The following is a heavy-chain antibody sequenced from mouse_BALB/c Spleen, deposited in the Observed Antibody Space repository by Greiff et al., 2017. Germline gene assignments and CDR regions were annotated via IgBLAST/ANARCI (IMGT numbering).Heavy chain of an antibody. V-gene: IGHV2-2*02. CDR3: ANYGNYVGWFAY. CDR1: GFSLTSYG. D-gene: IGHD2-1*01. J-gene: IGHJ3*01. Sequence: QVQLKESGPGLVQPSQSLSITCTVSGFSLTSYGVHWVRQSPGKGLEWLGVIWSGGSTDYNAAFISRLSISKDNSKSQVFFKMNSLQANDTAIYYCANYGNYVGWFAYWGQGTLVTVSA. CDR2: IWSGGST.